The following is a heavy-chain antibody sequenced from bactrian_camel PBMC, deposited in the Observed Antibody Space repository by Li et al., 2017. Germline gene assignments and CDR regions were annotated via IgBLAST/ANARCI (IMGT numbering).Heavy chain of an antibody. CDR1: GVTYFRLC. D-gene: IGHD2*01. Sequence: VQLVESGGGSVQAGGSLRLSCTVSGVTYFRLCMAWFRQAPGKEREAVATTYTYGHTPYYADSVKGRFTISRDNANNTLYLHMDSLKTEDTAVYYCAGGSWTFGYWGQGTQVTVS. CDR3: AGGSWTFGY. CDR2: TYTYGHTP. V-gene: IGHV3-2*01. J-gene: IGHJ6*01.